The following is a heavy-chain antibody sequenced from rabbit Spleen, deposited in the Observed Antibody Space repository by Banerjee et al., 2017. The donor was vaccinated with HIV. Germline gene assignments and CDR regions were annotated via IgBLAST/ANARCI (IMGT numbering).Heavy chain of an antibody. J-gene: IGHJ4*01. CDR3: VRDRANIGGDYGPYYFDL. CDR1: GFTISGSYW. D-gene: IGHD2-1*01. V-gene: IGHV1S7*01. CDR2: IVPIFGVT. Sequence: QLKESGGGLVQPGGSLKLSCKGSGFTISGSYWMNWVRQAPGKGLEWIGYIVPIFGVTYYANWVNGRFTISSHNAQNTLYLQLNSLTAADTATYFCVRDRANIGGDYGPYYFDLWGPGTLVTVS.